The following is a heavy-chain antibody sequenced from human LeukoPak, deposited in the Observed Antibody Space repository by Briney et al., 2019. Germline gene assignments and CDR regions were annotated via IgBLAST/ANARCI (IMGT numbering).Heavy chain of an antibody. CDR1: GPSISSGSYH. CDR2: IYVGGST. V-gene: IGHV4-61*02. D-gene: IGHD4-17*01. J-gene: IGHJ4*02. CDR3: ARLTPYVDYYFDN. Sequence: SQTLSLTCSLSGPSISSGSYHWSWIRQPAGKGLEWIGRIYVGGSTNYKPSLKRRITISADPSKNQFSLKVTSVTAAETAVYFCARLTPYVDYYFDNWGQGMSVTVSP.